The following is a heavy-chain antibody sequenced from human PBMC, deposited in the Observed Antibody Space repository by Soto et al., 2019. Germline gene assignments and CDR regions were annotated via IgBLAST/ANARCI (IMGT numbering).Heavy chain of an antibody. Sequence: GGSLRLSCAASGFTFSSYWMHWVRQAQGKGLVWVSRINSDGSSTSYADSVKGRFTISRDNAKNTLYLQMNSLRAEDTAVYYCAAAAGTSDWFDPWGQGTLVTVSS. CDR3: AAAAGTSDWFDP. CDR1: GFTFSSYW. J-gene: IGHJ5*02. V-gene: IGHV3-74*01. D-gene: IGHD6-13*01. CDR2: INSDGSST.